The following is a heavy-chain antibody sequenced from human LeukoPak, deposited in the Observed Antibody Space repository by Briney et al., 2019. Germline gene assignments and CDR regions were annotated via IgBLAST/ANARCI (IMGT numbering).Heavy chain of an antibody. Sequence: GGSLRLSCAASGFTFSSYPMNWVRQAPGKGLEWVSSITDSGTSTYYADSVKGRFTMSRDDSRSTVFLQMNRLRAEDTALYYCTKAQYTSSHYLGGSWGQGTLVTVST. V-gene: IGHV3-23*01. CDR3: TKAQYTSSHYLGGS. D-gene: IGHD3-16*01. J-gene: IGHJ5*02. CDR1: GFTFSSYP. CDR2: ITDSGTST.